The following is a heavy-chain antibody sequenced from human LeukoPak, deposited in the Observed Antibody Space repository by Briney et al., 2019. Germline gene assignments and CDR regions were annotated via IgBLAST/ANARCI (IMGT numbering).Heavy chain of an antibody. V-gene: IGHV1-18*01. CDR2: ISAYNGNT. CDR1: GYTFTSYG. CDR3: ARDSPITMVRGVIIRAPFDY. J-gene: IGHJ4*02. D-gene: IGHD3-10*01. Sequence: ASVKVSCKASGYTFTSYGISWVRQAPGQGLEWMGWISAYNGNTNYAQKLQGRVTMTTDTSTSTAYMELRSLRSDDTAVYYCARDSPITMVRGVIIRAPFDYWGQGTLVTVSS.